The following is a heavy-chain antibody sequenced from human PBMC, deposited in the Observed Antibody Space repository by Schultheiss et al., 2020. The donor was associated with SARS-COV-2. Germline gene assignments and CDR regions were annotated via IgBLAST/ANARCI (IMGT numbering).Heavy chain of an antibody. J-gene: IGHJ3*02. CDR1: GFTFSNAW. V-gene: IGHV3-15*01. CDR2: IKSKTDGGTT. Sequence: GGSLRLSCAAPGFTFSNAWMSWVRQAPGKGMEWVGRIKSKTDGGTTDYAAPVKGRFTISRDNTKNTLYLQMNSLRAEDTDVYYCAKEGSGYAFDIWGQGTMVTVSS. CDR3: AKEGSGYAFDI.